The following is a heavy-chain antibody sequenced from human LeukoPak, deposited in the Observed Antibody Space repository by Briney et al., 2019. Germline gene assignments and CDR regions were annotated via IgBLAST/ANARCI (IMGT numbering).Heavy chain of an antibody. D-gene: IGHD2-15*01. J-gene: IGHJ4*02. V-gene: IGHV4-59*01. CDR3: ARIHRYCSGGACYVLDN. Sequence: PSETLSLTCTVSGGSISSYYWSWIRQPPGRGLEWIGYVYYSGSTNYNPSFKSRITISVGTSRNQFSLQLSSVTAADTAVYYCARIHRYCSGGACYVLDNWGQGTLVAVSS. CDR2: VYYSGST. CDR1: GGSISSYY.